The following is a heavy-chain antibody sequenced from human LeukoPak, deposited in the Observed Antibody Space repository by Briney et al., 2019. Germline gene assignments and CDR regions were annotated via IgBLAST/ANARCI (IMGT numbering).Heavy chain of an antibody. CDR3: AKLENYGRNSNVAY. J-gene: IGHJ4*02. CDR1: GFTFSSYA. D-gene: IGHD4-23*01. Sequence: PGGSLRLSCAASGFTFSSYAMSWVRQAPGKGLEWVSAISGSGGSTYYADSVNVRFTISRDNSHKTLYLQMNRLRAEDTAVYYCAKLENYGRNSNVAYWGQGTLV. V-gene: IGHV3-23*01. CDR2: ISGSGGST.